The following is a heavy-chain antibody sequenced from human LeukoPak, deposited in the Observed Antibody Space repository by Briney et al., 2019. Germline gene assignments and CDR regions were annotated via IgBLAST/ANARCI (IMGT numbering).Heavy chain of an antibody. CDR3: ASSIAVAGTGLLVY. CDR2: ISAYNGNT. Sequence: ASVTVCCKASGYTFTSYGISWVRQAPGQGLELMGWISAYNGNTNYAQKLQGKVTMTTDTSTSTAYMELRSLRSDDTAVYYCASSIAVAGTGLLVYWGQGTLVTVSS. CDR1: GYTFTSYG. V-gene: IGHV1-18*04. J-gene: IGHJ4*02. D-gene: IGHD6-19*01.